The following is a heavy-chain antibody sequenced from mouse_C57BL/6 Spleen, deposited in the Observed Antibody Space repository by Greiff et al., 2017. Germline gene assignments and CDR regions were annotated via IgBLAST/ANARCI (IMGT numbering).Heavy chain of an antibody. CDR3: SSHGSSYFYY. CDR1: GYTFTSYW. V-gene: IGHV1-69*01. D-gene: IGHD1-1*01. CDR2: IDPSDSYT. Sequence: VQLQQPGAELVMPGASVKLSCKASGYTFTSYWMNWVKQRPGQGLEWIGEIDPSDSYTNYNQKFKGKSTLTVDKSSSTAYMQLSSLTSADSSVYYCSSHGSSYFYYWGQGTTLTVAS. J-gene: IGHJ2*01.